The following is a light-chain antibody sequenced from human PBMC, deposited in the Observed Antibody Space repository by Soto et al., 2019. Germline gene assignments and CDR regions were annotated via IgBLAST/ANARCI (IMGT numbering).Light chain of an antibody. CDR2: GAS. CDR1: ESVSNI. V-gene: IGKV3-15*01. J-gene: IGKJ1*01. Sequence: EIVLTQSPATLSLSPGERATLSCRASESVSNIYVAWYQQKPGQAPRLLIYGASTRATGISARFSGSGSGTEFTLTISSLQSEDFGVYYCQQYNNWWTFGQGTKVDIK. CDR3: QQYNNWWT.